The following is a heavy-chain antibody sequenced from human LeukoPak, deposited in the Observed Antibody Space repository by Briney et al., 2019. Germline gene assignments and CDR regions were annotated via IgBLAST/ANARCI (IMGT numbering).Heavy chain of an antibody. V-gene: IGHV1-2*02. CDR2: INPNSGGT. J-gene: IGHJ1*01. D-gene: IGHD3-3*01. CDR1: GYTFTGYY. CDR3: ARVHRDFWSGYQLQH. Sequence: ASVKVSCKASGYTFTGYYMHWVRQAPGQGLEWMGWINPNSGGTNHAQKFQGRVTMTRDTSISTAYMELSRLRSDDTAVYYCARVHRDFWSGYQLQHWGQGTLVTVSS.